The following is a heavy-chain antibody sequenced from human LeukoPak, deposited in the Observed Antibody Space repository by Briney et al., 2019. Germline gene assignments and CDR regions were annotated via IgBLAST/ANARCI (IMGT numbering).Heavy chain of an antibody. J-gene: IGHJ3*01. CDR3: ARDSTSSWETAFDV. D-gene: IGHD1-26*01. V-gene: IGHV3-30*04. CDR2: ISFDGSNK. Sequence: GGSLRLSCAASGFTFSTYAMHWVRQAPGKGLEWVALISFDGSNKYYADSVKGRFTISRDSSKNTLYLQMNSLRAEDTAVYYCARDSTSSWETAFDVWGQGTMVTVSS. CDR1: GFTFSTYA.